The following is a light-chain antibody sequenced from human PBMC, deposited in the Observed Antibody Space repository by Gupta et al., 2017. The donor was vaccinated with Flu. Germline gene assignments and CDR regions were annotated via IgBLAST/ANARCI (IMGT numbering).Light chain of an antibody. Sequence: AIQITPSPSSLSASVGDRVTITCRASQPIRNDLGWYQQRPGKAPKLLIYGASRVKSGVPSRFSGSGYGTDFTLTISSRQPEDFANYYCRQENICPRTFGQGTXVDIK. CDR3: RQENICPRT. CDR1: QPIRND. V-gene: IGKV1-6*01. J-gene: IGKJ2*01. CDR2: GAS.